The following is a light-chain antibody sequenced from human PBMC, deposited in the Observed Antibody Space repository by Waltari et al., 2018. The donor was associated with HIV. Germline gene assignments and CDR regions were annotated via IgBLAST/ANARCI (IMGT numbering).Light chain of an antibody. CDR1: NIGMKT. CDR2: DDS. V-gene: IGLV3-21*03. CDR3: QVWEPTSDHVV. Sequence: SYVLTQETSVSVAPGKTARITCVGNNIGMKTVHWYQRKPGQAPVRVMYDDSNRPSGIPERFSVSNSGNTATLNINRVEVGDEADYYCQVWEPTSDHVVFGGGSRLIVL. J-gene: IGLJ2*01.